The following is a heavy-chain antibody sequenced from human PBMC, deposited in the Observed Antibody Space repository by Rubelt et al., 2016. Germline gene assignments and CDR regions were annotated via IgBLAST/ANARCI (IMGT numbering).Heavy chain of an antibody. Sequence: QVQLQESGPGLVKSSETLSLTCTVSGGSISSYYWSWIRQPPGKGLEWIAYIHYSGSTKYDPSLKSRVTISVDTTKNHFSPKGRFVTAADTALYYCARYANEDGDFRFDPWGQGTLVTVSS. CDR2: IHYSGST. J-gene: IGHJ5*02. CDR1: GGSISSYY. CDR3: ARYANEDGDFRFDP. V-gene: IGHV4-59*08. D-gene: IGHD4-17*01.